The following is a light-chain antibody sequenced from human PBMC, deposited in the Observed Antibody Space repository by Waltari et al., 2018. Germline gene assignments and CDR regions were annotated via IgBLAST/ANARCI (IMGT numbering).Light chain of an antibody. CDR3: YSTDSSGNHRGV. CDR1: VLPRKY. J-gene: IGLJ3*02. Sequence: SYELTQPPSVSVSPGQTARIICSGDVLPRKYASWYQQKSGQAPVPVIYEDSKRPTGIPERFSGSSSGTVATLTISGAQVEDEGVYYCYSTDSSGNHRGVFGGGTTLTVL. CDR2: EDS. V-gene: IGLV3-10*01.